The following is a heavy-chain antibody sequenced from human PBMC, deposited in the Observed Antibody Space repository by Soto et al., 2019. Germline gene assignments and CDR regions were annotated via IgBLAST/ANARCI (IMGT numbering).Heavy chain of an antibody. CDR1: GGTFSSYA. Sequence: SLSYSCTPSGGTFSSYAISWVRPAPGPRHEWMGGIIPILGTGNYAQKFQGRVTITADESTSTVYMELSSLRSEDTAVYYCARGDSGYDLVHYYYYGMDVWGQGTTVTVSS. CDR2: IIPILGTG. D-gene: IGHD5-12*01. V-gene: IGHV1-69*13. J-gene: IGHJ6*02. CDR3: ARGDSGYDLVHYYYYGMDV.